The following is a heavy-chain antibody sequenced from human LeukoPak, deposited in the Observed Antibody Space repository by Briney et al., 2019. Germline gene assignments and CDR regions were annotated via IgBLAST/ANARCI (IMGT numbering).Heavy chain of an antibody. CDR3: ASIAAAGTPVLNY. CDR2: ISSSGSTI. V-gene: IGHV3-48*03. Sequence: GGSLRLSCAASGFTFSSYEMNWVRQAPGKGLEWVSYISSSGSTISYADSVKGRFTISRDNAKNSLYLQMNSLRAEDTAVYYCASIAAAGTPVLNYWGQGTQVTVSS. CDR1: GFTFSSYE. D-gene: IGHD6-13*01. J-gene: IGHJ4*02.